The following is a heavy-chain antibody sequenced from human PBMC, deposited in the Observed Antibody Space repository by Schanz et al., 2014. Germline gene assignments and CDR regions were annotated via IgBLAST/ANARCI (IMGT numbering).Heavy chain of an antibody. CDR1: GLTFSDYY. CDR2: ISGSSSTK. J-gene: IGHJ4*02. D-gene: IGHD5-12*01. V-gene: IGHV3-11*04. Sequence: QVQLVESGGGLVKPGGSLRLSCAASGLTFSDYYMSWIRQAPGKGLEWVSYISGSSSTKYYADSVKGRFTISRDNGKKSLYLQMNSLRAEDTAVYYCARSRGFDSIFDFWGRGTLVTVSS. CDR3: ARSRGFDSIFDF.